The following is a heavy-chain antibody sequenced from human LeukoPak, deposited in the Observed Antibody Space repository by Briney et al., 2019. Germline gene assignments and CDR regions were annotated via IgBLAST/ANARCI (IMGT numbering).Heavy chain of an antibody. V-gene: IGHV3-48*04. D-gene: IGHD3-10*02. J-gene: IGHJ6*04. CDR3: AELGITMIGGV. CDR1: GFTFSNSW. CDR2: ISSSGSTI. Sequence: GGSLRLSCAASGFTFSNSWMTWVRQAPGKGLEWVSYISSSGSTIYYADSVKGRFTISRDNAKNSLYLQMNSLRAEDTAVYYCAELGITMIGGVWGKGTTVTISS.